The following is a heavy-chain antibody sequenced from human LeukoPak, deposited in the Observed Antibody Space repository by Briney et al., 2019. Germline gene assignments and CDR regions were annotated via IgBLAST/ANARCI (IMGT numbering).Heavy chain of an antibody. CDR2: ISAYNGNT. V-gene: IGHV1-18*01. D-gene: IGHD2-15*01. J-gene: IGHJ4*02. CDR3: ARGPYCSGGTCYSQYFDY. CDR1: GYSFTSYG. Sequence: ASVKVSCKASGYSFTSYGVSWVRQAPGQGPEWMGWISAYNGNTNYAQKLQGRVTMTTDTSTSTAYMDLRSLRSDDTAVYYCARGPYCSGGTCYSQYFDYWGQGTLVTVSS.